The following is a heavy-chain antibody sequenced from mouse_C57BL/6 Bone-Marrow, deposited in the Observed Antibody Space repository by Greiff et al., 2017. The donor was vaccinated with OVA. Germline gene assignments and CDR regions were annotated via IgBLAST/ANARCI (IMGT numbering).Heavy chain of an antibody. CDR2: INPSSGYT. CDR1: GYTFTSYT. CDR3: ARRASYWYFDV. J-gene: IGHJ1*03. Sequence: QVQLQQSGAELARPGASVKMSCKASGYTFTSYTMHWVKQRPGQGLEWIGYINPSSGYTKYNQKFKDKATLTADKSSSTAYMQLSSLTSEYSAVYYCARRASYWYFDVWGTGTTVTVSS. V-gene: IGHV1-4*01. D-gene: IGHD3-1*01.